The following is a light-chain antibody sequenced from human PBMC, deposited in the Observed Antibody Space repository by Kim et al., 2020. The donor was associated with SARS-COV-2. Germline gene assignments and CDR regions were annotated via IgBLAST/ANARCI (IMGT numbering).Light chain of an antibody. CDR1: LSVSNW. V-gene: IGKV1-5*01. CDR2: AAS. J-gene: IGKJ4*01. CDR3: QQYDNLLLT. Sequence: ASVGDRATITCRASLSVSNWLAWYQQKPGKVPNLLIYAASSLDSGVPSRFSGSGSGTEFTLTISSLQPDDVATYYCQQYDNLLLTFGEGTKVDIK.